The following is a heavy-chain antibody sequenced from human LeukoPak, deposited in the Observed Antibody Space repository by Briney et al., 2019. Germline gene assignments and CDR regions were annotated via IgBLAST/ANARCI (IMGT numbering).Heavy chain of an antibody. CDR2: INHSGST. CDR1: GGSFSGYY. D-gene: IGHD3-10*01. V-gene: IGHV4-34*01. Sequence: PSETLSLTCAVYGGSFSGYYWSWIRQPPGKGLEWIGEINHSGSTNYNPSLKSRVTISVDTSKNQFSLKLSSVTAADTAVYYCATVTMVRGDNWFDPWGQGTLVTVSS. J-gene: IGHJ5*02. CDR3: ATVTMVRGDNWFDP.